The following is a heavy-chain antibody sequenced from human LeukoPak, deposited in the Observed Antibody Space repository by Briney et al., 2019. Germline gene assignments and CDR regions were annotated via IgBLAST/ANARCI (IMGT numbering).Heavy chain of an antibody. V-gene: IGHV1-24*01. Sequence: ASVTVSCKVSGYTLTELSMHWVRQAPGKGLEWMGGFDPEDGETIYAQKFQGRVTMTEDTSTDTAYMELSSLRSEDTAVYYCAXHRXNRYYGDYVLDYWGQGTLVTVSS. CDR2: FDPEDGET. CDR1: GYTLTELS. J-gene: IGHJ4*02. CDR3: AXHRXNRYYGDYVLDY. D-gene: IGHD4-17*01.